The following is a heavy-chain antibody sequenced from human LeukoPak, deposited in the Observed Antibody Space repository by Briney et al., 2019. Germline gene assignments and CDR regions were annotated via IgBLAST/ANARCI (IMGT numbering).Heavy chain of an antibody. CDR2: ISYDGSNK. J-gene: IGHJ4*02. D-gene: IGHD6-13*01. CDR3: ASGSSSWYREFLLDY. CDR1: GFTFSSYA. Sequence: GGSLRLSCAASGFTFSSYAMHGVRQAPGKGLEWVAVISYDGSNKYYADSVKGRFTISRDNSKNTLYLQMNSLRAEDTAVYYCASGSSSWYREFLLDYWGQGTLVTVSS. V-gene: IGHV3-30-3*01.